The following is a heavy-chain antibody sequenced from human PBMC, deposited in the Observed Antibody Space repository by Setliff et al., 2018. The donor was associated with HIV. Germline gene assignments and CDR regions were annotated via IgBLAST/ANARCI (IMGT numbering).Heavy chain of an antibody. D-gene: IGHD6-19*01. J-gene: IGHJ3*02. CDR3: ARSGTNLEESRGSSGWFSAAFDI. CDR2: NSADNGNT. Sequence: ASVKVSCKASGYIFTNYGITWVRQAPGQGLEWMGWNSADNGNTNYAQKFQGRVTITADDSTSTCYMDLSSLRSEDTAVYYYARSGTNLEESRGSSGWFSAAFDIWGQVTMVTVSS. CDR1: GYIFTNYG. V-gene: IGHV1-18*01.